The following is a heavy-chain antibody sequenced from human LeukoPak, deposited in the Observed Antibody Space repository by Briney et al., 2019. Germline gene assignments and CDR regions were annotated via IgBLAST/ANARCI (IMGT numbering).Heavy chain of an antibody. CDR2: ISAYNGNT. D-gene: IGHD2-2*02. Sequence: ASVKVSCKASGYTFTSYGISWVRQAPGQGLEWMGWISAYNGNTNYAQKLQGRVTMTTDTSTSTAYMELRSLRSDDTNVYYCARAAGYCSSTSCYTWDYWGQGTLVTVSS. V-gene: IGHV1-18*01. CDR1: GYTFTSYG. CDR3: ARAAGYCSSTSCYTWDY. J-gene: IGHJ4*02.